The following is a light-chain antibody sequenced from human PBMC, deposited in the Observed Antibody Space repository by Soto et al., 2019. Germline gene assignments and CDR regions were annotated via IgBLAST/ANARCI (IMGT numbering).Light chain of an antibody. CDR3: QQYGSWT. Sequence: EIVLTQSPGTLSVSPGERATLSCRASQTISSNNLAWYQQKPGQAPSLLIYGTSSRATGIPDRFSGSGSGTDLRLTISRLEPEDSAIYCCQQYGSWTFGQGTKVEI. CDR2: GTS. J-gene: IGKJ1*01. CDR1: QTISSNN. V-gene: IGKV3-20*01.